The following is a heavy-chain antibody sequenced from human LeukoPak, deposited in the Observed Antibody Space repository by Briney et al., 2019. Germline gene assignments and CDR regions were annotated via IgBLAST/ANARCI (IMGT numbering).Heavy chain of an antibody. D-gene: IGHD3-10*01. V-gene: IGHV4-59*01. Sequence: SETLSLTCTISGGSISSYYWSWNRQPPGKGLEWIGYIYYSGSTNYKPSLKSRVTISVDTSKNQFSLKLSSVTAADTAVYYCARGGYYGSGNDFRFDPWGQGTLVTVSS. CDR2: IYYSGST. J-gene: IGHJ5*02. CDR1: GGSISSYY. CDR3: ARGGYYGSGNDFRFDP.